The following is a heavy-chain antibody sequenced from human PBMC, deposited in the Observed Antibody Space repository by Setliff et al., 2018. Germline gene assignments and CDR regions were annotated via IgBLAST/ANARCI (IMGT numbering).Heavy chain of an antibody. CDR3: ARAFGGNSDAFDI. J-gene: IGHJ3*02. D-gene: IGHD2-21*02. CDR1: GFTFSSYW. V-gene: IGHV3-7*01. CDR2: IKQDGSEK. Sequence: GGSLRLSCAASGFTFSSYWMSWVRQAPGKGLEWVANIKQDGSEKYYVDSVKGRFTISRDNAKNSLYLQINSLRAEDTAVYYCARAFGGNSDAFDIWGQGTMVTVS.